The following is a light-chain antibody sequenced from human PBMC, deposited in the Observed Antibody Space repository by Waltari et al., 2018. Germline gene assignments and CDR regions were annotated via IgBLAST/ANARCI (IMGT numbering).Light chain of an antibody. Sequence: EIVLTQSPATLSLSPGERATLSCRASQSVSSYLACYQQKPGQAPRLLIYVASNRAADIPARFSGSRYGTDFTLTISSLEPEDFAVYYCQQRSNWLRTFGQGTKVEIK. V-gene: IGKV3-11*01. CDR3: QQRSNWLRT. J-gene: IGKJ1*01. CDR2: VAS. CDR1: QSVSSY.